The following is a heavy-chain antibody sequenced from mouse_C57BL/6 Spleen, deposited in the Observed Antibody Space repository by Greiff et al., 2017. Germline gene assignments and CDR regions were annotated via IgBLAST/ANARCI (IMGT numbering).Heavy chain of an antibody. J-gene: IGHJ1*03. Sequence: QVQLQQPGAELVKPGASVKLSCKASGYTFTSYWMQWVKQRPGQGLEWIGEIDPSDSYTNYNQKFKGKATLTVDTSSSTAYMQLSSLTSEDSAVYYCAREGGYFGVWGTGTTVTVSS. CDR2: IDPSDSYT. CDR1: GYTFTSYW. V-gene: IGHV1-50*01. CDR3: AREGGYFGV.